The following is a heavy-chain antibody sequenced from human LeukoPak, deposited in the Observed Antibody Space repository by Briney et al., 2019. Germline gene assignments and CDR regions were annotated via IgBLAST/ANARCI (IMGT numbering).Heavy chain of an antibody. D-gene: IGHD1-1*01. V-gene: IGHV4-39*01. J-gene: IGHJ4*02. CDR1: GGSISSSSYY. Sequence: SETLSLTCTVSGGSISSSSYYWGWIRQPPGKGLEWIGSIYYSGSTYYNPSLKSRVTISVDTSKNQFSLKLSPVTAADTAVYYCARRSRGVGTSPDYWGQGTLVTVSS. CDR3: ARRSRGVGTSPDY. CDR2: IYYSGST.